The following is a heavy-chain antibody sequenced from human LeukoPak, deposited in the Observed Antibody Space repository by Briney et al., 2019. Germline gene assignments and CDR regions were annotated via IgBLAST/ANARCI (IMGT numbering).Heavy chain of an antibody. CDR3: AKCLLRGYYDTSGYYFFDD. Sequence: PGGSMRLSCEASGFTFSSYVMTWVRQAPGKGLEWVASVSGGGDTTYYPDSVKGRFTISRDNSKSTLYLQMNSLRDGDTAVYYCAKCLLRGYYDTSGYYFFDDWGQGTLVAVSS. D-gene: IGHD3-22*01. V-gene: IGHV3-23*01. CDR1: GFTFSSYV. CDR2: VSGGGDTT. J-gene: IGHJ4*02.